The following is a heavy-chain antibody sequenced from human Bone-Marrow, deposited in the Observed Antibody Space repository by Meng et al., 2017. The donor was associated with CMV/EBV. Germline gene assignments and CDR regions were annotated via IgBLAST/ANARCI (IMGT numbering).Heavy chain of an antibody. CDR3: ARVFGRDYYDSSGYYYLDY. Sequence: SETLSLTCAVYGGSFSGYYWSWIRQPPGKGLEWIGEINHSGSTNYNPSLKSRVTISVDTSKNQFSLKLSSVTAADTAVYYCARVFGRDYYDSSGYYYLDYWVQGTLVTVSS. V-gene: IGHV4-34*01. CDR1: GGSFSGYY. J-gene: IGHJ4*02. CDR2: INHSGST. D-gene: IGHD3-22*01.